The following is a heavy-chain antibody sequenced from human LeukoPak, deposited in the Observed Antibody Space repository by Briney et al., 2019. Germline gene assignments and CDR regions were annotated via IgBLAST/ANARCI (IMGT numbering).Heavy chain of an antibody. Sequence: SVKVSCKASGGTFSSYAISWVRQAPGQGLEWMGRIIPILGIANYAQKFQGRVTITADKSTSTAYMELSSLRSEDTAVYYCARGSGPYSSSWYGPAYWGQGTLVTVSS. CDR3: ARGSGPYSSSWYGPAY. J-gene: IGHJ4*02. D-gene: IGHD6-13*01. V-gene: IGHV1-69*04. CDR2: IIPILGIA. CDR1: GGTFSSYA.